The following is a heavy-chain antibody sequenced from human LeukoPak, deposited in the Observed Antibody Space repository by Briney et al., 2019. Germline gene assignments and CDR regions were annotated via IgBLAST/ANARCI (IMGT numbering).Heavy chain of an antibody. CDR1: GFTFSSYA. J-gene: IGHJ6*03. CDR2: ISAGGGST. D-gene: IGHD2-15*01. V-gene: IGHV3-23*01. Sequence: GGSLRLTCTASGFTFSSYAMTWVRQAPGKGLEWVSSISAGGGSTYYADSVKGRFTISRDNSKNTLYLQMNSLRAEDTAVYYCAKHLVGVLYYYYMDVWGKGTTVTVSS. CDR3: AKHLVGVLYYYYMDV.